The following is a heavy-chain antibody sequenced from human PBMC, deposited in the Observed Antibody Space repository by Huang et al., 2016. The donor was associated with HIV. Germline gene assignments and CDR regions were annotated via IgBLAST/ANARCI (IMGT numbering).Heavy chain of an antibody. D-gene: IGHD1-26*01. Sequence: ELQLVQSGAEVKKPGESLKISCKGSENNFNTYWICWVRQMPGQGLEWMGIIHPGDSDPRYSPSFRGQVTCSADKSINTAYLQWTYLKASDTAMYYCARWMSSGSYYYFDFWGQGTLVTVSS. CDR2: IHPGDSDP. CDR3: ARWMSSGSYYYFDF. V-gene: IGHV5-51*01. J-gene: IGHJ4*02. CDR1: ENNFNTYW.